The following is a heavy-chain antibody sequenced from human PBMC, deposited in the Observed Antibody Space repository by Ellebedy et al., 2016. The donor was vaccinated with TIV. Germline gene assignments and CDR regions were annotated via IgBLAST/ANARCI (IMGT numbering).Heavy chain of an antibody. J-gene: IGHJ6*02. V-gene: IGHV6-1*01. Sequence: SQTLSLTCVISGDSVSTDIGWNWIRQSPSRGLEWLGSTYYRSKWNNDYAVSLKSRITINPDTSKNLFSLQLNSVTPEDTAVYYCARGWFGSGMGVWGQGTTVTVSS. CDR2: TYYRSKWNN. D-gene: IGHD3-10*01. CDR3: ARGWFGSGMGV. CDR1: GDSVSTDIG.